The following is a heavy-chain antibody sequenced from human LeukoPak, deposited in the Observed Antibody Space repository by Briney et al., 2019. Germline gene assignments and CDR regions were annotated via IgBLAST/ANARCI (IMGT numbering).Heavy chain of an antibody. Sequence: AAVKLSCKASGYTFTSYGISWVRQAPGQGLEWMGWISAYNGNTNYAQKLQARVTMTTDTSTSTAYMELRSLRSDDTAVYYCARDAYGEYCSGGNCYSWFDYWGQGTLVTVSA. D-gene: IGHD2-15*01. V-gene: IGHV1-18*01. CDR1: GYTFTSYG. CDR3: ARDAYGEYCSGGNCYSWFDY. CDR2: ISAYNGNT. J-gene: IGHJ4*02.